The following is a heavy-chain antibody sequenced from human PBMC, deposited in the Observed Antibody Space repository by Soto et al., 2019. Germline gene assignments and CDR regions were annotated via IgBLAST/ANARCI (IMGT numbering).Heavy chain of an antibody. D-gene: IGHD3-22*01. J-gene: IGHJ3*02. V-gene: IGHV3-33*01. CDR2: ICYDGSNK. Sequence: GGSLRVSCAASGFTFSSYGMHWVRQAPCKGLEWVAVICYDGSNKYYADSVKGRFTISRDNSKNTLYLQMNSLRAEDTAVYYCARDTVRITMIVPGDESDAFDIWGQGTMVTVSS. CDR3: ARDTVRITMIVPGDESDAFDI. CDR1: GFTFSSYG.